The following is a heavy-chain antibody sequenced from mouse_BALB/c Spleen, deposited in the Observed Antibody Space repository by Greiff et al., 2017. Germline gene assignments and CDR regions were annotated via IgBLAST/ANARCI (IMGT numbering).Heavy chain of an antibody. Sequence: QVQLQQSGPELVKPGASVKLSCKASGYTFTSYYMYWVKQRPGQGLEWIGEINPSNGGTNFNEKFKSKATLTVDKSSSTAYMQLSSLTSEDSAVYYCTRGDYYGSTGFAYWGQGTLVTVSA. D-gene: IGHD1-1*01. J-gene: IGHJ3*01. V-gene: IGHV1S81*02. CDR1: GYTFTSYY. CDR3: TRGDYYGSTGFAY. CDR2: INPSNGGT.